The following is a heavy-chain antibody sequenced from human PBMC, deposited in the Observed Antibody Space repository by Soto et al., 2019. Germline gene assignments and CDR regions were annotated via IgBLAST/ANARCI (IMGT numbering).Heavy chain of an antibody. CDR1: GFTFSSYS. D-gene: IGHD6-6*01. CDR3: ARGLGGDSSSSVGAY. J-gene: IGHJ4*02. Sequence: PGGSLRLSCAASGFTFSSYSMNWVRQAPGKGLEWVSYISSSSSTIYYADSVKGRFTISRDNAKNSLYLQMNSLRDEDTAVYYCARGLGGDSSSSVGAYWGQGTLVTVSS. V-gene: IGHV3-48*02. CDR2: ISSSSSTI.